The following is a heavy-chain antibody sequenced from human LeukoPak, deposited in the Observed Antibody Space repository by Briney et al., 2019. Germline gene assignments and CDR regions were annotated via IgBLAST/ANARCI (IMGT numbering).Heavy chain of an antibody. CDR2: INANSGST. CDR1: GYTFTSYY. J-gene: IGHJ4*02. Sequence: ASVKVSCKASGYTFTSYYIHWVRQTPGQGLEWMGIINANSGSTTNAQRFQGRVTMTRDTSTSTVYMELSSLRSEDTAVYYCARGDGGGTYYFDYWGQGTLVTVSS. D-gene: IGHD1/OR15-1a*01. CDR3: ARGDGGGTYYFDY. V-gene: IGHV1-46*01.